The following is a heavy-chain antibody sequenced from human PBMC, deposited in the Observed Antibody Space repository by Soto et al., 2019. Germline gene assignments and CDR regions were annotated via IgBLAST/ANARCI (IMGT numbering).Heavy chain of an antibody. CDR2: INPNSGGT. V-gene: IGHV1-2*04. Sequence: ASVKVSCKASGYTFTGYYMHWVRQAPGQGLEWMGWINPNSGGTNYAQKFQGWVTMTRDTSISTAYMELSRLRSDDTAVYYCANDIVVVPAAIPGSVPHDAFDIWGQGTMVTVSS. CDR3: ANDIVVVPAAIPGSVPHDAFDI. D-gene: IGHD2-2*01. J-gene: IGHJ3*02. CDR1: GYTFTGYY.